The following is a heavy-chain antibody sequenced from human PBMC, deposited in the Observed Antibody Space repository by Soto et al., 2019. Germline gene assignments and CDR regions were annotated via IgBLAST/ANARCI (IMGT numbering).Heavy chain of an antibody. D-gene: IGHD3-22*01. CDR3: AXGKVNYYDSSGYYPFDY. CDR1: GGSISSYY. V-gene: IGHV4-59*01. J-gene: IGHJ4*02. CDR2: IYYSGST. Sequence: SETLSLTCTVSGGSISSYYWSWIRQPPGKGLEWIGYIYYSGSTNYNPSLKSRVTISVDTSKNQFSLKLSSVTAADTAVYYCAXGKVNYYDSSGYYPFDYWGQGTLVTVSS.